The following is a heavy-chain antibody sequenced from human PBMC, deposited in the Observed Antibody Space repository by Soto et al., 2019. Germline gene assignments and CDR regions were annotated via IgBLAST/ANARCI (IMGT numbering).Heavy chain of an antibody. J-gene: IGHJ6*02. Sequence: GASVKVSCKASGGTFSSYAISWVRQAPGQGLEWMGGIIPIFGTANYAQKFQGRVTITADESTSTAYMELSSLRSEDTAVYYWARGDPPPRVLRCLEWPRAYYYGMDVWGQGTTVTVSS. CDR2: IIPIFGTA. CDR3: ARGDPPPRVLRCLEWPRAYYYGMDV. D-gene: IGHD3-3*01. CDR1: GGTFSSYA. V-gene: IGHV1-69*13.